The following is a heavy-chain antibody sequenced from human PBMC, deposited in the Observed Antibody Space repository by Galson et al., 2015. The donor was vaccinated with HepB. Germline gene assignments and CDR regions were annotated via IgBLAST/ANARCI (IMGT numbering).Heavy chain of an antibody. D-gene: IGHD6-19*01. V-gene: IGHV3-23*01. CDR2: ISGSGGST. CDR1: GFTFSSYA. Sequence: SLRLSCAASGFTFSSYAMSWVRQAPGKGLEWVSAISGSGGSTYYADSVKGQFTISRDNSKNTLYLQMNSLRAEDTAVYYCAKYTRLGEQWLGGEYFQHWGQGTLVTVSS. J-gene: IGHJ1*01. CDR3: AKYTRLGEQWLGGEYFQH.